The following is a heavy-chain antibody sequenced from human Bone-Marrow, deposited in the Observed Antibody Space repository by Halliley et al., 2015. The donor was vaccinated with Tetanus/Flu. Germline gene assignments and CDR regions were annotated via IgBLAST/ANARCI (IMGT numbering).Heavy chain of an antibody. CDR2: ISHEGNDK. D-gene: IGHD3-16*02. CDR3: APFRYSAPT. J-gene: IGHJ4*02. V-gene: IGHV3-30*03. Sequence: SLRLSCAASGFTFNTYAMHWVRQAPGQGLEWVAVISHEGNDKSYADSVRGRFAISRDNSKNTLYVEMNSLRAGDTAVYYCAPFRYSAPTGGQGTLVSVSS. CDR1: GFTFNTYA.